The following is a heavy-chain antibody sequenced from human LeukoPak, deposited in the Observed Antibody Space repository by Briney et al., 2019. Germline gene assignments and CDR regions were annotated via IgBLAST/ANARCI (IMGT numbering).Heavy chain of an antibody. CDR2: ISYDGSNK. D-gene: IGHD3-3*01. J-gene: IGHJ6*02. V-gene: IGHV3-30*03. CDR3: ARCPYYDFWSRYYYGMDV. Sequence: GGSLRLSCAASGFTFSSYGMHWVRQAPGKGLEWVAVISYDGSNKYYADSVKGRFTISRDNAKNSLYLQMNSLRAEDTAVYYCARCPYYDFWSRYYYGMDVWGQGTTVTVSS. CDR1: GFTFSSYG.